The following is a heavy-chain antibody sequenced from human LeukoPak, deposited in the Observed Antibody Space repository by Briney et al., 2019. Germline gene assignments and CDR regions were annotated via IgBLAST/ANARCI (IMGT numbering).Heavy chain of an antibody. CDR2: IKQDGSEK. CDR3: ARDLGTNGVW. D-gene: IGHD2-8*01. J-gene: IGHJ4*02. V-gene: IGHV3-7*01. Sequence: GGSLRLSCAASGFTFDDYGMSWVRQAPGKGLEWVANIKQDGSEKYYVDSVKGRFTISRDSAKNSLYLQMNSLRAEDTAVYYCARDLGTNGVWGGQGTLVTVSS. CDR1: GFTFDDYG.